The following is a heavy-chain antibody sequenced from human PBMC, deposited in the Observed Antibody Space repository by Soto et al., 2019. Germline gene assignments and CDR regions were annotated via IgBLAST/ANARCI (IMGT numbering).Heavy chain of an antibody. D-gene: IGHD4-17*01. Sequence: ASVKGSFQASGYTFRGSVMHWVRQAPGQRLEWMGWINADNGNTKYSQKFQDRVTITRDTSASTAYMELSSLRSEDTTVYYCASEIDDTTVTILHYCGQAILV. CDR3: ASEIDDTTVTILHY. CDR2: INADNGNT. J-gene: IGHJ4*02. CDR1: GYTFRGSV. V-gene: IGHV1-3*01.